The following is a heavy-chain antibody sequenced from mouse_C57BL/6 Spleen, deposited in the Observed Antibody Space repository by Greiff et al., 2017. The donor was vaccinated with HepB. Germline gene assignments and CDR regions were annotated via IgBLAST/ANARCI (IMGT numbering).Heavy chain of an antibody. CDR3: ARGLFHYGNYLYYFDY. CDR2: INPNNGGT. J-gene: IGHJ2*01. Sequence: EVQLQQSGPELVKPGASVKISCKASGYTFTDYYMNWVKQSHGKSLEWIGDINPNNGGTSYNQKFKGKGTLTVDKSSSTAYMELRSLTSEDSAVYYCARGLFHYGNYLYYFDYWGQGTTLTVSS. D-gene: IGHD2-1*01. CDR1: GYTFTDYY. V-gene: IGHV1-26*01.